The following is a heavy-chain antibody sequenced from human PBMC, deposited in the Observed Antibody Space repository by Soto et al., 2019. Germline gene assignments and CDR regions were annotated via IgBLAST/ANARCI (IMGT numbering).Heavy chain of an antibody. CDR2: IIPILGET. CDR3: SRGLGGRMDD. V-gene: IGHV1-69*08. Sequence: QVQLVQSGAEVKKPGSSVRVSCKASGTIFSSYTISWVRQAPGQGLEWMGRIIPILGETNSAQKFQDRVTLTADKSTNTAYMELNGLRLEDTAVYCCSRGLGGRMDDWGQGTTVTVSS. CDR1: GTIFSSYT. J-gene: IGHJ6*02. D-gene: IGHD3-16*01.